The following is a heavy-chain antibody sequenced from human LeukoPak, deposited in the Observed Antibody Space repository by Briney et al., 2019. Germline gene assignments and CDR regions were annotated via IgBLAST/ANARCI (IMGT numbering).Heavy chain of an antibody. Sequence: GGSLRLSCAAPGFTFSKYGMHWVRQAPGKGLVWVSRINSDGSSTTYADSVKGRFTISRDNAKNTLYLQMNSLRVEDMAVYYCARGGPVPGSLDYWGQETLVTVSS. CDR1: GFTFSKYG. CDR3: ARGGPVPGSLDY. CDR2: INSDGSST. V-gene: IGHV3-74*01. D-gene: IGHD6-19*01. J-gene: IGHJ4*02.